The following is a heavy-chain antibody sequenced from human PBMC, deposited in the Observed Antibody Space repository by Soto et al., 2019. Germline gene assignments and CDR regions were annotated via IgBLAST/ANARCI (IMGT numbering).Heavy chain of an antibody. D-gene: IGHD6-19*01. CDR3: ARVRSGWGIDY. V-gene: IGHV4-30-2*01. Sequence: PSETLSLTCAVSGGSISSGGYSWSWIRQPPGKGLEYIGYIYHSGSTYYNPSLKSRVTISVDRSKNQFSLKLSSVTAADTAVYYCARVRSGWGIDYWGQGTLVTVPS. CDR2: IYHSGST. CDR1: GGSISSGGYS. J-gene: IGHJ4*02.